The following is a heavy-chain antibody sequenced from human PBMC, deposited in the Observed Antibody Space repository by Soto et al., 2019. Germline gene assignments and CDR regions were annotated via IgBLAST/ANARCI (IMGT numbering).Heavy chain of an antibody. J-gene: IGHJ4*02. CDR2: IYYSGST. V-gene: IGHV4-31*03. CDR1: GGSISSGGYY. D-gene: IGHD5-18*01. CDR3: ARAQWIQLWMGYFDY. Sequence: PSETLSLTCTVSGGSISSGGYYWSWIRRHPGKGLEWIGYIYYSGSTYYNPSLKSRVTISVDTSKNQFSLKLSSVTAADTAVYYCARAQWIQLWMGYFDYWGQGTLVTVSS.